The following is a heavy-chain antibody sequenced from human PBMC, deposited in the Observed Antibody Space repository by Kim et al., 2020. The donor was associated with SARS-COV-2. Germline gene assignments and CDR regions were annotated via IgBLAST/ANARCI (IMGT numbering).Heavy chain of an antibody. CDR2: ISYDGSNK. Sequence: GGSLRLSCAASGFTFSSYGMHWVRQAPGKGLEWVAVISYDGSNKYYADSVKGRFTISRDNSKNTLYLQMNSLRAEDTAVYYCARDHPYDYVWGSYRITDAFDIWGQGTMVTVSS. D-gene: IGHD3-16*02. CDR3: ARDHPYDYVWGSYRITDAFDI. J-gene: IGHJ3*02. V-gene: IGHV3-33*05. CDR1: GFTFSSYG.